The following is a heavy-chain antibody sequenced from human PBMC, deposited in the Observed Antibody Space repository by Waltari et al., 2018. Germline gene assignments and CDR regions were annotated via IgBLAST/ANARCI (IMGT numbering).Heavy chain of an antibody. CDR3: ARVAGTALHRYYHYYMDL. Sequence: EVEVVESGGGLMQPGGSLRLSCAASGFSVSDNFISWVRQAPGKGLDGVSISYTGGTTYFAESVKGRFTISRDNSRNTVYLQMNSLRVEDTAVYFCARVAGTALHRYYHYYMDLWGKGTTVTVSS. V-gene: IGHV3-53*01. CDR2: SYTGGTT. CDR1: GFSVSDNF. D-gene: IGHD2-15*01. J-gene: IGHJ6*03.